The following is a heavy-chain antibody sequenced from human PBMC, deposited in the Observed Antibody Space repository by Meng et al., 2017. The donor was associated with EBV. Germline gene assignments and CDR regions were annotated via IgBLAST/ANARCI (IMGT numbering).Heavy chain of an antibody. D-gene: IGHD3-3*01. Sequence: QLQLYQSGPGLVKPSXXLSLPCTVAXAAISSRSYYWGWIRQSPGKGLEWIGNVYYSGNSYYNPSLKSRVTISVDTSKNQFYLKLISVTAADTAVYFCARVSFYDYWSGYSFNWFDPWGQGTLVTVSS. J-gene: IGHJ5*02. V-gene: IGHV4-39*01. CDR2: VYYSGNS. CDR1: XAAISSRSYY. CDR3: ARVSFYDYWSGYSFNWFDP.